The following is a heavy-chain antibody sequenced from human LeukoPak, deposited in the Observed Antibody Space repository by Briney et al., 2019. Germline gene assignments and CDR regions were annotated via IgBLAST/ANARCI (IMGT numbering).Heavy chain of an antibody. CDR2: IYHSGST. CDR1: GGSISSGGYY. J-gene: IGHJ1*01. CDR3: ARDHTHAEGGSDFQH. D-gene: IGHD3-16*01. V-gene: IGHV4-30-2*01. Sequence: SETLSLTCTVSGGSISSGGYYWSWIRQPPGKGLEWIGYIYHSGSTYYNPSLKSRVTISVDRSKNQFSLKLSSVTAADTAVYYCARDHTHAEGGSDFQHWGQGTLATVSS.